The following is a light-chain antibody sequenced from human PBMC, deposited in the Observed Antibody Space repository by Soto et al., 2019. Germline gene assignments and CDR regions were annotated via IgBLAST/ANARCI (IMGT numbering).Light chain of an antibody. J-gene: IGLJ2*01. Sequence: QSALTQPASVSGSPGQSITISCTGTSSDVGSHNFVSWYQQHPGKAPKLMIYEGSKRPSGVSNRVSGSKSGNTASLTISGLQAEDEADYYCCSYAGSGDVTFGGGTKLTVL. V-gene: IGLV2-23*01. CDR2: EGS. CDR3: CSYAGSGDVT. CDR1: SSDVGSHNF.